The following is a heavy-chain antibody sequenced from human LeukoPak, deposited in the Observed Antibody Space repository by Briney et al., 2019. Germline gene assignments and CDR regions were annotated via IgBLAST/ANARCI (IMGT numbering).Heavy chain of an antibody. V-gene: IGHV4-34*01. J-gene: IGHJ4*02. CDR3: ARWVPHCSSTSCYVYYFDY. CDR2: INHSGST. D-gene: IGHD2-2*01. Sequence: SETLSLTCAVYGGSFSGYYWSWIRRPPGKGLEWIGEINHSGSTNYNPSLKSRVTISVDTSKNQFSLKLSSVTAADTAVYYCARWVPHCSSTSCYVYYFDYWGQGTLVTVSS. CDR1: GGSFSGYY.